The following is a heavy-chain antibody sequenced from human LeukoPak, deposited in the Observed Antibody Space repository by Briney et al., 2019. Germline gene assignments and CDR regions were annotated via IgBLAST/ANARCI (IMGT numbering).Heavy chain of an antibody. CDR3: ARASTALLY. D-gene: IGHD5/OR15-5a*01. CDR1: GYTFTGYY. J-gene: IGHJ4*02. V-gene: IGHV1-2*02. Sequence: ASVKVSCKASGYTFTGYYMHWGRQAPGQGLGWMGWINPNSGGTSYAQKFHGRVTVTRDKTTSTVYMELSSLTFEDTAVYYCARASTALLYWGQGTLVTVSS. CDR2: INPNSGGT.